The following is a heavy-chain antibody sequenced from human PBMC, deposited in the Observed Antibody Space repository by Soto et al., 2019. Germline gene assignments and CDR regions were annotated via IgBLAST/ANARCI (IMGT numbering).Heavy chain of an antibody. J-gene: IGHJ4*02. CDR3: ARDTSYYDSNGYLF. CDR1: GFTFSSYS. V-gene: IGHV3-21*01. Sequence: GGSLRLSCAASGFTFSSYSMNWVRQAPGKGLEWVSSISSSSSYIYYADSVKGRFTISRDNAKNSLYLQMNSLRAEDTAVYYCARDTSYYDSNGYLFWGQGTLVTVSS. CDR2: ISSSSSYI. D-gene: IGHD3-22*01.